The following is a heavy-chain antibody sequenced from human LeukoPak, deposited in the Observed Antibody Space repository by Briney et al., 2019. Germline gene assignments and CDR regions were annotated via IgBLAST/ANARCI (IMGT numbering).Heavy chain of an antibody. CDR3: ARGPDYYGDYISWFPDAFHI. D-gene: IGHD4-17*01. J-gene: IGHJ3*02. CDR1: GASFSGYF. CDR2: IKYDGTT. V-gene: IGHV4-34*01. Sequence: SETPSLTCAVSGASFSGYFWNWIRQSPEKGLEWIGEIKYDGTTNYNPSLTSRVTMSIDKATNQFHLKVTSLTAADTAVYYCARGPDYYGDYISWFPDAFHIWGQGTLVSVSP.